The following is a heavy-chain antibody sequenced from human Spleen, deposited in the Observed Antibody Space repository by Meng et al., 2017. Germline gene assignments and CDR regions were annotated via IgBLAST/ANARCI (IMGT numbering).Heavy chain of an antibody. CDR2: INTDGTTT. D-gene: IGHD2-15*01. J-gene: IGHJ4*02. CDR1: GFTFSSYW. V-gene: IGHV3-74*01. Sequence: GESLKISCAASGFTFSSYWMHWVRQATGKGLVWVSRINTDGTTTTYADSVKGRFTISRDNAKNTLYLQMNSLRSEDTAVYYCARDVAGRGGYWGQGTLVTVSS. CDR3: ARDVAGRGGY.